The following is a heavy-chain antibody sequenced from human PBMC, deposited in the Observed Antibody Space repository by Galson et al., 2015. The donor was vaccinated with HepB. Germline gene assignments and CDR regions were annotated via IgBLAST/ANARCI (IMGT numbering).Heavy chain of an antibody. CDR2: IDPSDSYT. Sequence: QSGAEVKKPGESLRISCKGSGYSFTSYWISWVRQMPGKGLEWMGRIDPSDSYTNYSPSFQGHVTISADKSISTAYLQWSSLKASDTALYYCAKGFATVTTSFDYWGQGTLVTVSS. D-gene: IGHD4-17*01. J-gene: IGHJ4*02. CDR3: AKGFATVTTSFDY. V-gene: IGHV5-10-1*01. CDR1: GYSFTSYW.